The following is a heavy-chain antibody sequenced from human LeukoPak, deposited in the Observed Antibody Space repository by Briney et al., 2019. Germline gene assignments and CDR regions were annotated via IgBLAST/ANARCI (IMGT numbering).Heavy chain of an antibody. D-gene: IGHD3-3*01. J-gene: IGHJ4*02. CDR3: ARDTTIFGVVTTSFDY. V-gene: IGHV3-7*01. CDR1: GFTFSSYW. CDR2: IKQDGSEK. Sequence: GGSLRLSCAASGFTFSSYWMSWVRQAPGKGLEWVANIKQDGSEKYYVDSVKGRFTISRDNAKNSLYLQMNSLRAEGTAVYYCARDTTIFGVVTTSFDYWGQRTLVTVSS.